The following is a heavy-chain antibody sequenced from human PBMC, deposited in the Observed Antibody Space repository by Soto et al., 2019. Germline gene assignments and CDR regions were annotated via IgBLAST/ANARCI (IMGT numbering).Heavy chain of an antibody. CDR3: ARSITGTTMRYYYYGMDV. CDR1: GYSFTSYW. CDR2: IYPGDSDT. Sequence: GESLKISCKGSGYSFTSYWIGWVRQMPGKGLEWMGIIYPGDSDTRYSPSFQGQVTISADKSISTAYLQWSSLKASDTAMYYCARSITGTTMRYYYYGMDVWGQGPRSPSP. V-gene: IGHV5-51*01. D-gene: IGHD1-7*01. J-gene: IGHJ6*02.